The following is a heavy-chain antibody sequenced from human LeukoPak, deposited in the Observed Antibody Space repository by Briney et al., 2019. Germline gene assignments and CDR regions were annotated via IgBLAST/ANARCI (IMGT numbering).Heavy chain of an antibody. Sequence: GGSLRLSCAASGFIFSHYGMHWVRQAPGKGLEWVAVIQNDASTENFADSVKGRFTISRDNSKNTVFLQMNSLRVEDTAVYYCARSPRKYDFWSGYYYYGMDVWGQGTTVTVSS. CDR3: ARSPRKYDFWSGYYYYGMDV. CDR1: GFIFSHYG. J-gene: IGHJ6*02. V-gene: IGHV3-33*05. CDR2: IQNDASTE. D-gene: IGHD3-3*01.